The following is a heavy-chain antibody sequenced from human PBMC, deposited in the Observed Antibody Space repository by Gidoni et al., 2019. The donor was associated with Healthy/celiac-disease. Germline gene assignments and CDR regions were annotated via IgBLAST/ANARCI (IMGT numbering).Heavy chain of an antibody. CDR3: ARDGGDYEDYYMDV. D-gene: IGHD4-17*01. V-gene: IGHV3-33*01. Sequence: QVQLVESGGGVVQPGRSLRLSCAASGFTFRSYGMHWVRQAPGKGLEWVAVIWYDGSNKYYADSVKGRFTISRDNSKNTLYLQMNSLRAEDTAVYYCARDGGDYEDYYMDVWGKGTTVTVSS. CDR2: IWYDGSNK. J-gene: IGHJ6*03. CDR1: GFTFRSYG.